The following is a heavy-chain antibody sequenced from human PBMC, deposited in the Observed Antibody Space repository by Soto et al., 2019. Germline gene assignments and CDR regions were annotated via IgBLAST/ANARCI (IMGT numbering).Heavy chain of an antibody. CDR2: IRSKANSYAT. CDR1: GFTFSGSA. Sequence: GGSLRLSCAASGFTFSGSAMHWVRQASGKGLEWVGRIRSKANSYATAYAASVKGRFTISRDDSKNTAYLQMNSLKTEDTAVYYCTRHIGGSTYYDSSGYIPIEDWGQGTLVTVSS. D-gene: IGHD3-22*01. J-gene: IGHJ4*02. V-gene: IGHV3-73*01. CDR3: TRHIGGSTYYDSSGYIPIED.